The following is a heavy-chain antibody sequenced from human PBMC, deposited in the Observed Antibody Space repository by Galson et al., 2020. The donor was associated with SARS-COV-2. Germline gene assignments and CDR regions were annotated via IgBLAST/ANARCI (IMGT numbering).Heavy chain of an antibody. Sequence: GGSLRLSCAASGFTVTTYGMHWVRQAPGKGLEWVAFIWYDGSNEYYSDSVKGRFSISRDKSKNTLLLQMNNLTAADTAVYYCARDEKVDPAMVSHWGQGTLVSVTS. CDR3: ARDEKVDPAMVSH. CDR1: GFTVTTYG. V-gene: IGHV3-33*01. J-gene: IGHJ4*02. D-gene: IGHD5-18*01. CDR2: IWYDGSNE.